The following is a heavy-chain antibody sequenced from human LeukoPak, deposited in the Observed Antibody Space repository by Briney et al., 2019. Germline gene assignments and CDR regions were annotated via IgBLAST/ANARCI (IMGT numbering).Heavy chain of an antibody. CDR2: ISSSSSTI. D-gene: IGHD3-16*01. CDR3: ARDKLQGRVPTFWY. V-gene: IGHV3-48*01. CDR1: GFTFSSYS. Sequence: GGSLRLSCAASGFTFSSYSMKWVRQAPGKGLEWVSYISSSSSTIYYADSVKGRFTISRDNAKNSLYLQMNSLRAEDTAVYYCARDKLQGRVPTFWYWGQGTLVTVSS. J-gene: IGHJ4*02.